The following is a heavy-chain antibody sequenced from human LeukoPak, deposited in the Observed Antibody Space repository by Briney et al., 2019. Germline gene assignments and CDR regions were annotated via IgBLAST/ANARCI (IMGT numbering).Heavy chain of an antibody. J-gene: IGHJ3*02. CDR3: ARDYTNAFDI. CDR1: GGSISSSSYY. V-gene: IGHV4-39*07. CDR2: IYYSGST. Sequence: SETLTLTCTVSGGSISSSSYYWGWIRQPPGRGLEWIGSIYYSGSTYYNPSLKSRVTISVDTSKNQFSLKLSSVTAADTAVYYCARDYTNAFDIWGQGTMVTVSS.